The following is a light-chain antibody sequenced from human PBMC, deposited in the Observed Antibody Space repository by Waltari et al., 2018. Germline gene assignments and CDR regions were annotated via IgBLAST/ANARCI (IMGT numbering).Light chain of an antibody. Sequence: QLVLPQSPSASASLGASVKLTCTLSSGHSSAAIAWHQQQPEKGPRYLMKLNSDGSHTKGDGIPDRFSGSSFGAERYLTLSSLQSEDEADYYCQTWGTGIWVCGGGTKLTVL. V-gene: IGLV4-69*01. CDR2: LNSDGSH. J-gene: IGLJ3*02. CDR1: SGHSSAA. CDR3: QTWGTGIWV.